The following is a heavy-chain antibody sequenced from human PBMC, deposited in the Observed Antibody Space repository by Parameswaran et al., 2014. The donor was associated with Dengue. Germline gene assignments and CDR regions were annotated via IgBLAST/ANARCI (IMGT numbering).Heavy chain of an antibody. CDR3: AHRPIRGYCSSTSCYGGWFDP. CDR2: IYWNDDK. CDR1: GFSLSTSGVG. V-gene: IGHV2-5*01. Sequence: SGPTLVKPTQTLTLTCTFSGFSLSTSGVGVGWIRQPPGKALEWLALIYWNDDKRYSPSLKSRLTITKDTSKNQVVLTMTNMDPVDTATYYCAHRPIRGYCSSTSCYGGWFDPWGQGTLVTVSS. D-gene: IGHD2-2*01. J-gene: IGHJ5*02.